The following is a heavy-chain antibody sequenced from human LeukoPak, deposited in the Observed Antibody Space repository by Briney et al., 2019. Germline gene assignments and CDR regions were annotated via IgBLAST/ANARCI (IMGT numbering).Heavy chain of an antibody. CDR2: IIPIFGTA. Sequence: GASVKVSCKASGGTFSSYAISWVRQAPGQGLEWMGRIIPIFGTANYAQKFQGRVTITTDESTSTAYMELSSLRSEDTAVYYCARDYYYDSSGYSDAFDIWGQGTMVTVSS. D-gene: IGHD3-22*01. CDR1: GGTFSSYA. CDR3: ARDYYYDSSGYSDAFDI. J-gene: IGHJ3*02. V-gene: IGHV1-69*05.